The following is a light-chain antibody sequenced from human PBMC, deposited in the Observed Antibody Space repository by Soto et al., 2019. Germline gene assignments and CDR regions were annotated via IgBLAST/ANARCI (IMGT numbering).Light chain of an antibody. J-gene: IGKJ1*01. CDR3: QQYGSSPRT. CDR2: RAS. V-gene: IGKV3-20*01. Sequence: EIVMTQSPATLAVSPGDTATLSCRASQSLGDNLAWYQQKPGQAPRLLIFRASSRAKGVPARFSASGSGTEFTLTISRLEPEDFAVYYCQQYGSSPRTFGQGTKVDIK. CDR1: QSLGDN.